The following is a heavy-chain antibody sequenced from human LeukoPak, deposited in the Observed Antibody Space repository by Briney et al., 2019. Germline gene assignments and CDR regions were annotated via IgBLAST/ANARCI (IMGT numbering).Heavy chain of an antibody. D-gene: IGHD3-22*01. V-gene: IGHV3-30*18. J-gene: IGHJ4*02. CDR2: TSYDGSNK. CDR3: AKERYDSSGYYYFDY. Sequence: GRSLRLSCAASGFTFSSYGMHWVRQAPGKGLEWVAVTSYDGSNKYYADSVKGRFTISRDNSKNTLYLQMNSLRAEDTAVYYCAKERYDSSGYYYFDYWGQGTLVTVSS. CDR1: GFTFSSYG.